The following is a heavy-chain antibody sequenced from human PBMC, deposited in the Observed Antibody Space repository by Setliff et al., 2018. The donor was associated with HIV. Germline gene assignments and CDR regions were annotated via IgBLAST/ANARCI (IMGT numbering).Heavy chain of an antibody. CDR1: GFTFTGSA. J-gene: IGHJ4*02. V-gene: IGHV1-58*01. CDR2: IVVGSGKT. Sequence: VASVKVSCKASGFTFTGSAVQWMRQARGQRPEWIGWIVVGSGKTEYAQKFQERVTITRDMSTSTAYMELRSLRYDDTAVYYCVADGHGSGWRSDYWGQGTLVTVSS. D-gene: IGHD6-19*01. CDR3: VADGHGSGWRSDY.